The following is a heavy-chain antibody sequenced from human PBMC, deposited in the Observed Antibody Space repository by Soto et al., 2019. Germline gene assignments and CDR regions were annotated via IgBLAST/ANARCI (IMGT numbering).Heavy chain of an antibody. CDR3: ATTYCGGDCWYLPNAFDI. CDR1: GGTFSSYA. J-gene: IGHJ3*02. V-gene: IGHV1-69*13. D-gene: IGHD2-21*02. CDR2: IIPIFGTA. Sequence: SVRVCCKASGGTFSSYAISWVRQAPGQGLEWMGGIIPIFGTANYAQKFQGRVTITADESTSTAYMELSSLRSEDTAVYYCATTYCGGDCWYLPNAFDIWGQGTMVTVSS.